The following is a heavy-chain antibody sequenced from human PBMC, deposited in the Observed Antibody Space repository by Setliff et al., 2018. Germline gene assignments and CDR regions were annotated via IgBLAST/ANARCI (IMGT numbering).Heavy chain of an antibody. J-gene: IGHJ4*02. V-gene: IGHV1-46*01. CDR1: GGTFSSYA. CDR2: IYPSGGSI. CDR3: AKTSIAARPDFDY. D-gene: IGHD6-6*01. Sequence: ASVKVSCKASGGTFSSYAISWVRQAPGQGLEWMGIIYPSGGSISYAQKFQGRVTMTRDTSTSTAYMGLSSLRSEDTAVYYCAKTSIAARPDFDYRGQGTLVTVSS.